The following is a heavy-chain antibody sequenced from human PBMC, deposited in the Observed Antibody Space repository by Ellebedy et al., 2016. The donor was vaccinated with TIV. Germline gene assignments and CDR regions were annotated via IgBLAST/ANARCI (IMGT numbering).Heavy chain of an antibody. CDR2: ISGIGAST. V-gene: IGHV3-23*01. J-gene: IGHJ4*02. CDR3: ARDVAVDY. D-gene: IGHD4-17*01. CDR1: GFAFSNYA. Sequence: GGSLRLSCAASGFAFSNYAMSWVRQAPGKGLEWVSTISGIGASTYYADSVKGRFTISRDNSKNTLYLQMNSLRAEDTALYYCARDVAVDYWGQGTLVTVSS.